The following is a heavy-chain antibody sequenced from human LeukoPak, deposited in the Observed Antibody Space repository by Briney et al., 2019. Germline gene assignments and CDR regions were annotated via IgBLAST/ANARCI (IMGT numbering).Heavy chain of an antibody. V-gene: IGHV1-46*01. Sequence: ASVKVSCKASGYTFTSYYMHWVRQAPGQGLEWMGIINPSGGSTSYAQKFQGRVTMTRDTSTSTVYMELSSLRSEDTAVYYCARDSGGGSYWGDAFDIWGQGTMVTVSS. CDR1: GYTFTSYY. CDR2: INPSGGST. J-gene: IGHJ3*02. CDR3: ARDSGGGSYWGDAFDI. D-gene: IGHD1-26*01.